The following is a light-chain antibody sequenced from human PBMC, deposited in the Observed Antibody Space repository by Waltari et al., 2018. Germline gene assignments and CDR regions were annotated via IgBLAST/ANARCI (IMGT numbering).Light chain of an antibody. Sequence: QSALTQPASVSGSPGQSITISCTGISSDVGNYKRVSWYQQNPGKAPKLMIYAVSKRPSGVSDRFSGSKSGDMASLTISGLQPEDEAEYFCSSYAGSSKGVFGGGTKVTVL. CDR1: SSDVGNYKR. CDR2: AVS. CDR3: SSYAGSSKGV. J-gene: IGLJ2*01. V-gene: IGLV2-23*02.